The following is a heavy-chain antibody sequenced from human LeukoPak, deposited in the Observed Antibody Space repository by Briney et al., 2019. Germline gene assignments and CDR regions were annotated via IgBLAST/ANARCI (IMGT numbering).Heavy chain of an antibody. Sequence: SETLSLTCAVYGGSFSGYYWSWIRQPPGKGLEWIGEINHSGSTNYNPSLKSRVTISVDTSKNQFSLKLSSVTAADTAVYYCASRPSYYYDSSGYYNYDYRGQGTLVTVSS. V-gene: IGHV4-34*01. CDR3: ASRPSYYYDSSGYYNYDY. J-gene: IGHJ4*02. D-gene: IGHD3-22*01. CDR1: GGSFSGYY. CDR2: INHSGST.